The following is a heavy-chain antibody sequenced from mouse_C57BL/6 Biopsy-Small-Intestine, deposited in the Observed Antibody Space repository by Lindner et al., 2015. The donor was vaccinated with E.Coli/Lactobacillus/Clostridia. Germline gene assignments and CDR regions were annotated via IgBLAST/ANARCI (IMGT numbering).Heavy chain of an antibody. CDR2: IDPEDGDT. Sequence: VQLQESGAELVRPGASVKLSCTASGFNIKDYYMHWVKQRPEQGLEWIGRIDPEDGDTEYAPKFQGKATLTADKSSSTAYMQLSSLTSEDSAVYFCARCERGYPYYTMDYWGQGTSVTVSS. CDR1: GFNIKDYY. V-gene: IGHV14-1*01. CDR3: ARCERGYPYYTMDY. J-gene: IGHJ4*01.